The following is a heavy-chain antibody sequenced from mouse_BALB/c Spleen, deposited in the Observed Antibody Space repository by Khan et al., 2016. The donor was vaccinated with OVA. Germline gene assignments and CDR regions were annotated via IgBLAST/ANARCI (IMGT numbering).Heavy chain of an antibody. D-gene: IGHD1-1*01. CDR3: ARNGSTSWFAY. CDR2: IDPFSGGA. V-gene: IGHV1S135*01. Sequence: IQLVQSGPELMKPGASVKISCKASGYSFSTYYIHWVTRSHGKTLEWIGYIDPFSGGATYNQKFKGKATLTVDKSSSTAYMHLTSLTSEDSAVYYWARNGSTSWFAYWGQGTLVTVSA. CDR1: GYSFSTYY. J-gene: IGHJ3*01.